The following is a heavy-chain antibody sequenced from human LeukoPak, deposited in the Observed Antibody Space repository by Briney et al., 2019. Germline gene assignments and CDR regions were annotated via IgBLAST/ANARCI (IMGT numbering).Heavy chain of an antibody. J-gene: IGHJ3*02. CDR1: GGTFSSYA. Sequence: SVKVSCKASGGTFSSYAISWVRQAPGRGLEWMGGIIPIFGTANYAQKFQGRVTITADESTSTAYMELSSLRSEDTAVYYCARGGLIVADDAFDIWGQGTMVTVSS. CDR3: ARGGLIVADDAFDI. D-gene: IGHD5-12*01. CDR2: IIPIFGTA. V-gene: IGHV1-69*01.